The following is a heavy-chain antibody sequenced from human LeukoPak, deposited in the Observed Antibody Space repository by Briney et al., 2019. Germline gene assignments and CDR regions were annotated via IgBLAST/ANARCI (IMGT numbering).Heavy chain of an antibody. V-gene: IGHV3-23*01. CDR3: AKVGRATIPLRYFDY. J-gene: IGHJ4*02. CDR1: GFTFSSYA. D-gene: IGHD5-12*01. Sequence: GGSLRLSCAASGFTFSSYAMSWVRQAPGKGLEWVSAISGSGGSTHYADSVKGRFTISRDNSKNTLYLQMNSLRAEDTAVYYCAKVGRATIPLRYFDYWGQGTLVTVSS. CDR2: ISGSGGST.